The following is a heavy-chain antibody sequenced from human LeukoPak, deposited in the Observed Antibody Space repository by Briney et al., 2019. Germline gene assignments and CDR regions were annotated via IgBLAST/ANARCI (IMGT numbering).Heavy chain of an antibody. CDR1: GGSVSSGSYY. CDR3: ARAYCSGGSCYGLDY. D-gene: IGHD2-15*01. J-gene: IGHJ4*02. V-gene: IGHV4-61*01. Sequence: PSETLSLTCTVSGGSVSSGSYYWSWIRQPPGKGLEWIGYIYYSGSTNYNPSLKSRVTISVDTSKNQFSLKLSSVTAADTAVYYCARAYCSGGSCYGLDYWGQGTLVTVSS. CDR2: IYYSGST.